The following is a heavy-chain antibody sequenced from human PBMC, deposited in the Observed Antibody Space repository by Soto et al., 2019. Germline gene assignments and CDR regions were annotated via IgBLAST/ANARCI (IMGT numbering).Heavy chain of an antibody. Sequence: GGSLRLSCAASGFTFSSYAMSWVRQAPGKGLEWVSAISGSGGSTYYADSVKGRFTISRDNSENTLYLQMNSLRAEDTAVYYCAKTVASGGSSNIFDYWGQGTLVTVSS. J-gene: IGHJ4*02. D-gene: IGHD2-15*01. CDR3: AKTVASGGSSNIFDY. CDR1: GFTFSSYA. CDR2: ISGSGGST. V-gene: IGHV3-23*01.